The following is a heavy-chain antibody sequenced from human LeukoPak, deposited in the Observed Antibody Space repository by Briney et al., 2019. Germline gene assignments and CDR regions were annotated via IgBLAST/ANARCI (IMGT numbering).Heavy chain of an antibody. J-gene: IGHJ4*02. CDR3: ARVRLGSGWSLFDF. D-gene: IGHD6-19*01. CDR2: IYNGGST. CDR1: GFTFDDFA. V-gene: IGHV3-53*04. Sequence: GGSLRLSCAASGFTFDDFAMSWVRQAPGKGLEWVSVIYNGGSTYYADSVKGRFTISRHISQNTLYLQMNSLRAGDTAVYYCARVRLGSGWSLFDFWGQGTLVTVSS.